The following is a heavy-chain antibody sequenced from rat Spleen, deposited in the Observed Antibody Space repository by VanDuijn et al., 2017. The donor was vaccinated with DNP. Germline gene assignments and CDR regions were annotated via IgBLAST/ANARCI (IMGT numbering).Heavy chain of an antibody. CDR3: ATHADGGFDY. D-gene: IGHD1-11*01. CDR1: GFTFSNYG. Sequence: EVQLVGSGGGSVQSGRSLKLSCAASGFTFSNYGMAWVRQAPTKGLEWVASISPSGGRTYYRDSVKGRFTISRDNAKSTLYLQMDSLRSEDTATYYCATHADGGFDYWGQVVMVTVSS. J-gene: IGHJ2*01. CDR2: ISPSGGRT. V-gene: IGHV5-19*01.